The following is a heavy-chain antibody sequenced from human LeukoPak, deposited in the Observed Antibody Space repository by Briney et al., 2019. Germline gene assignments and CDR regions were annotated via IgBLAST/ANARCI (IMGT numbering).Heavy chain of an antibody. Sequence: GGSLRLSRAASGFTFSSYSMNWVRQAPGKGLELVSAISGSGGSTYYADSVKGRFTISRDNSKNTLYLQMNSLRAEDTAVYYCAKTLKPTVATGYFDYWGQGTLVTVSS. CDR3: AKTLKPTVATGYFDY. J-gene: IGHJ4*02. CDR1: GFTFSSYS. D-gene: IGHD4-17*01. CDR2: ISGSGGST. V-gene: IGHV3-23*01.